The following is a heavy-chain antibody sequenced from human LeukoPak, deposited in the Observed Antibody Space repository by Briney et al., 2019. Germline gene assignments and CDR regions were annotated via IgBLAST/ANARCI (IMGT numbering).Heavy chain of an antibody. Sequence: GGSLRLSCAASGFTFSSYSMNWVRQAPGKGLKWVSGIVGSGVTTYYADSVKGRFTISRDNSKNTLYLHMNGLRVEDTAIYYCARLPRGPLSAAGTQGNDYWGQGTLVTVSS. CDR2: IVGSGVTT. CDR3: ARLPRGPLSAAGTQGNDY. CDR1: GFTFSSYS. J-gene: IGHJ4*02. D-gene: IGHD6-13*01. V-gene: IGHV3-23*01.